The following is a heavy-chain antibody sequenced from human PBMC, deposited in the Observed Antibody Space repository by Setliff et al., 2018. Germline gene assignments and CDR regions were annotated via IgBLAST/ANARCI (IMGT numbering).Heavy chain of an antibody. CDR3: ANYEQRPRNLDY. Sequence: STSNYHWGWVRQAPGKGLEWVSSISNSGGEIHYADSVKGRFTISRDNPRSTLYLQMNSLRAEDTALYYCANYEQRPRNLDYWGQGTLVTVSS. D-gene: IGHD6-25*01. CDR2: ISNSGGEI. J-gene: IGHJ4*02. CDR1: STSNYH. V-gene: IGHV3-23*01.